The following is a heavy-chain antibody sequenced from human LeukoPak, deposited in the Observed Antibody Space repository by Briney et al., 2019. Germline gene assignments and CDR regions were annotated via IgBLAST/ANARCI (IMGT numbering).Heavy chain of an antibody. CDR3: ARAPETVAIDY. CDR1: GGSISSGGYS. D-gene: IGHD5-12*01. J-gene: IGHJ4*02. V-gene: IGHV4-30-2*01. Sequence: PSETLSLTCAVSGGSISSGGYSWSWIRQPPGKGLEWIGYIYHSGSTYYNPSLKSRVTISVDRSKNQFSLKLASVTAADTAVYYCARAPETVAIDYWGQGTLVTVSS. CDR2: IYHSGST.